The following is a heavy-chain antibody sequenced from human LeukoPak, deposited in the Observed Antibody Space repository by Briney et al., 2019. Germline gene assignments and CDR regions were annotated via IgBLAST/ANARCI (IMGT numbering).Heavy chain of an antibody. CDR2: IRSKAYGGTT. CDR3: TRGKGDQGWY. D-gene: IGHD2-15*01. J-gene: IGHJ4*02. CDR1: GFTFGDYA. Sequence: RPGGSLRLPCTASGFTFGDYAMSWFRQAPGKGLEWVGFIRSKAYGGTTEYAASVKGRFSISRDDSKSIAYLQMNSLKTEDTAVYYCTRGKGDQGWYWGQGTLVTVSS. V-gene: IGHV3-49*03.